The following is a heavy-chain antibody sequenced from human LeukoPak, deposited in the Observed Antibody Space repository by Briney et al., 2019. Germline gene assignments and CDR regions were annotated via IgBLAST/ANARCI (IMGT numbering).Heavy chain of an antibody. J-gene: IGHJ3*02. Sequence: SETLSLTCTVSGGSISSYYWSWIRQPPGKGLEWIGYIYYSGSTNYNPSLKSRVTISVDTSKDQFSLKLSSVTAADTAVYYCARDITIFGVVTYDAFDIWGQGTMVTVSS. CDR2: IYYSGST. V-gene: IGHV4-59*01. CDR3: ARDITIFGVVTYDAFDI. CDR1: GGSISSYY. D-gene: IGHD3-3*01.